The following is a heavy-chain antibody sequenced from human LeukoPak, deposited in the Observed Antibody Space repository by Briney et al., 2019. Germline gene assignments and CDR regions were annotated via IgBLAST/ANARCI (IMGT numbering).Heavy chain of an antibody. CDR2: ISSNGGGT. J-gene: IGHJ5*01. V-gene: IGHV3-23*01. CDR1: GITFSYYA. CDR3: AVNWNCDS. D-gene: IGHD1-7*01. Sequence: GGSLRLSCAASGITFSYYAMTWVRQAPGKGLEWVSVISSNGGGTYYADSVKGRFTISRDNSKNMVYLQVDNLRAEDTAIYYCAVNWNCDSWGQGTLVIVSS.